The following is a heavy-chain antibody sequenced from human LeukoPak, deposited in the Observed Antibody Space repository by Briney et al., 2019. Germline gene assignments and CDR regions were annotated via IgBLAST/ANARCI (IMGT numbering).Heavy chain of an antibody. CDR2: IYPSGST. CDR3: ARESSYSGSLAGSDAFDI. V-gene: IGHV4-38-2*02. CDR1: GYSISSGYY. J-gene: IGHJ3*02. Sequence: SETLSLTCTVSGYSISSGYYWAWIRQPPGKGLEWIGSIYPSGSTYYNPSLKSRVTISVDTSKNQFSLKLSSVTAADTAVYYCARESSYSGSLAGSDAFDIWGQGTMVTVSS. D-gene: IGHD1-26*01.